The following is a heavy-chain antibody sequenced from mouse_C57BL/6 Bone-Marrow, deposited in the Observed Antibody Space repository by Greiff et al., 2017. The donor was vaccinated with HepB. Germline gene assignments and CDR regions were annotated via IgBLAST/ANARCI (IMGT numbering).Heavy chain of an antibody. V-gene: IGHV1-82*01. CDR2: IYPGDGDT. Sequence: VQLQQSGPELVKPGASVKISCKASGYAFSSSWMNWVKQRPGKGLEWIGRIYPGDGDTNYNGKFKGKAKLTANKSSSTAYMQLSSLASEDSAVYFCARWGNHFDYWGQGTTLTVSS. J-gene: IGHJ2*01. CDR3: ARWGNHFDY. CDR1: GYAFSSSW.